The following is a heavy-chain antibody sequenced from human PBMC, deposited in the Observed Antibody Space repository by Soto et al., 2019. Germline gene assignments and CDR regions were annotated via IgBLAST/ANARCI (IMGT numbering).Heavy chain of an antibody. CDR3: ARVSWREKYGMDV. CDR1: GFTFSSYA. Sequence: GGSLRLSCAASGFTFSSYAVSWVRQAPGKGLEWVSAISGSGNTVYYAASLKGRFTISRDNAKNSLYLQMNRLRAEDTAVYYCARVSWREKYGMDVWGQGTTVTVSS. J-gene: IGHJ6*02. CDR2: ISGSGNTV. V-gene: IGHV3-23*01.